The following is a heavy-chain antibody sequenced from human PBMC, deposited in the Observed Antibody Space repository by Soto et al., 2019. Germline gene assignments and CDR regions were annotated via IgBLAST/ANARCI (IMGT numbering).Heavy chain of an antibody. CDR1: GFTFDDYA. CDR2: ISWNSGSI. CDR3: ARDSPLFYSSSFGMDV. J-gene: IGHJ6*02. D-gene: IGHD6-6*01. Sequence: PGGSLRLSCAASGFTFDDYAMHWVRQAPGKGLEWVSGISWNSGSIGYADSVKGRFTISRDNAKNSLYLQMNSLRAEDTALYYCARDSPLFYSSSFGMDVWGQGTTVTVSS. V-gene: IGHV3-9*01.